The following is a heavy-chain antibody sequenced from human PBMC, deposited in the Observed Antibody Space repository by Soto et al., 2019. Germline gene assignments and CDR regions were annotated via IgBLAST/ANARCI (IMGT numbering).Heavy chain of an antibody. Sequence: GGSLRLSCAASGFTFSSYDMHWVRQATGKGLEWVSAIGTAGDTYYPGSVKGRFTISRENAKNSLYLQMNSLRAGDTAVYYCARADVLTGAYSYDYWGQGTLVTVSS. CDR3: ARADVLTGAYSYDY. CDR2: IGTAGDT. D-gene: IGHD3-9*01. V-gene: IGHV3-13*04. J-gene: IGHJ4*02. CDR1: GFTFSSYD.